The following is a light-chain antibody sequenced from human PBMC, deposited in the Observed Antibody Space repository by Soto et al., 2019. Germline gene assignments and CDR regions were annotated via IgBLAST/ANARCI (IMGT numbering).Light chain of an antibody. CDR1: QRVSST. CDR3: QQYNNWPPIT. J-gene: IGKJ5*01. CDR2: GAS. Sequence: EIVMTQSPATLSVSPGERATLSCRAIQRVSSTLAWYQQNPGQAPRLLIYGASTRATGIPARFSGSGSGTEFTLTISSLQSEDFAVYYCQQYNNWPPITFGQGTRLEIK. V-gene: IGKV3-15*01.